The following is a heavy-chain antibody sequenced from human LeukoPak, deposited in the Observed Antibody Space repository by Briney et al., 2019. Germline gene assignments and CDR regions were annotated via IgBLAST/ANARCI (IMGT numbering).Heavy chain of an antibody. Sequence: SHTLSLTCTVSGGSISSGDYYWRWIRQPPGKGLEWIGYIYYSGGTYYNPSLKSRVTISVDTSKNQFSLNLSSVTAADTAVYYCARQALWFFDHWGQGTLVTVSS. CDR3: ARQALWFFDH. CDR2: IYYSGGT. V-gene: IGHV4-30-4*01. J-gene: IGHJ4*02. CDR1: GGSISSGDYY. D-gene: IGHD2-21*01.